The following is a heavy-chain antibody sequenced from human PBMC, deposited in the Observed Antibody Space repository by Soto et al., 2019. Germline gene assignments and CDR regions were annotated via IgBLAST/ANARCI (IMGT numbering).Heavy chain of an antibody. CDR3: ARSIHGSGGHNYYYYYMDV. Sequence: SETLSLTCTVAGGSISSGVYYWSWLRQHPGKGLEWIGYIYYSGSTNYNPSLKSRVSISVDTSKNQFSLKLSSVTAADTAVYYCARSIHGSGGHNYYYYYMDVWGKGTTVTVSS. CDR2: IYYSGST. J-gene: IGHJ6*03. V-gene: IGHV4-61*08. D-gene: IGHD3-10*01. CDR1: GGSISSGVYY.